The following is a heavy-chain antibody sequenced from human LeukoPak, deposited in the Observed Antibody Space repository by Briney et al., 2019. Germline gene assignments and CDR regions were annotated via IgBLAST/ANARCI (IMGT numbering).Heavy chain of an antibody. J-gene: IGHJ4*02. CDR3: ARTQSQSGSYRYYFAY. Sequence: SETLSLTCTVSGGSVGSGGYYWSWIRQPPGGGLEWIGDIYYIRNTNYNPSLKSRVTMLLDPSKNQFSLKLNSVTAADTAVYYCARTQSQSGSYRYYFAYWGQGTLVTVSS. CDR2: IYYIRNT. D-gene: IGHD1-26*01. CDR1: GGSVGSGGYY. V-gene: IGHV4-61*08.